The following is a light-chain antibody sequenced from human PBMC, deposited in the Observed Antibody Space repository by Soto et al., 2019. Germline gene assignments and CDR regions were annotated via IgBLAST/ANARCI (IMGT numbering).Light chain of an antibody. Sequence: QSVLTQPPSASGSPGQSVTSSCTGASSDVGGNDYVSWYQHHPGKVPKLMIFEVNKRPSGVPHRFSGSKSGNTASLTVSGLQAEDEADYYCCSYGFAGSDYLVFGGGTKVTVL. CDR1: SSDVGGNDY. CDR3: CSYGFAGSDYLV. J-gene: IGLJ3*02. CDR2: EVN. V-gene: IGLV2-8*01.